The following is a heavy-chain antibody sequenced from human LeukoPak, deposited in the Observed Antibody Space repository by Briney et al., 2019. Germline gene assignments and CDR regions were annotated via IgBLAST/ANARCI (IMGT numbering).Heavy chain of an antibody. CDR3: AKEYTGTFSPFPSYFDN. D-gene: IGHD1-26*01. V-gene: IGHV3-23*01. Sequence: PGGSLRLSCAASGFPFRDFGLSWVRQAPGKGLEWVSAITGSGGRTYYADSVKGRFTISRDNSKNTLYLQMNSLRAEDTAIYYCAKEYTGTFSPFPSYFDNWGQGTLVTVSS. J-gene: IGHJ4*02. CDR1: GFPFRDFG. CDR2: ITGSGGRT.